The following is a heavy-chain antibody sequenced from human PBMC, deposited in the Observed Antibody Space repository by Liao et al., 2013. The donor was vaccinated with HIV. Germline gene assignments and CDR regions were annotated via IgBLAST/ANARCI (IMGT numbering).Heavy chain of an antibody. V-gene: IGHV4-34*02. CDR3: VRRGEVLYPHWFDP. CDR2: INRGGTT. CDR1: GGSFSGYF. Sequence: QVHLQQWGAGLLKPSETLSLTCAVYGGSFSGYFWTWIRHSPGKGLEWIAEINRGGTTDSNPSLKSRVTVSVDPSKNQFSLKLTSVTAADTAIYYCVRRGEVLYPHWFDPWGQGTPVTVSS. D-gene: IGHD3-16*01. J-gene: IGHJ5*02.